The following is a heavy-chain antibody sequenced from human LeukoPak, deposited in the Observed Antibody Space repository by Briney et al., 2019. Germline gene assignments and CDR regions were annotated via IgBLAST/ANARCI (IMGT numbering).Heavy chain of an antibody. V-gene: IGHV4-59*01. CDR2: IYYSGST. Sequence: SETLSLTCTVSGGSISSYYWSWVRQPPGKGLEWIGYIYYSGSTNYNPSLKSRVTISVDTSKNQFSLKLSSVTAADTAVYYCARGATVTIDAFDIWGQGTMVTVSS. CDR1: GGSISSYY. J-gene: IGHJ3*02. CDR3: ARGATVTIDAFDI. D-gene: IGHD4-17*01.